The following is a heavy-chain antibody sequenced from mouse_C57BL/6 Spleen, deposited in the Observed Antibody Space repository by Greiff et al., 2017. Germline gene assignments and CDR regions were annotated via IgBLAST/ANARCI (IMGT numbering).Heavy chain of an antibody. CDR3: ARDGSSYEGYAMDY. CDR1: GYTFTSYW. CDR2: IDPSDSYT. J-gene: IGHJ4*01. D-gene: IGHD1-1*01. V-gene: IGHV1-59*01. Sequence: QVQLKQPGAELVRPGTSVKLSCKASGYTFTSYWMHWVKQRPGQGLEWIGVIDPSDSYTNYNQKFKGKATLTVDTSSSTAYMQLSSLTSEDSAVYYCARDGSSYEGYAMDYWGQGTSVTVSS.